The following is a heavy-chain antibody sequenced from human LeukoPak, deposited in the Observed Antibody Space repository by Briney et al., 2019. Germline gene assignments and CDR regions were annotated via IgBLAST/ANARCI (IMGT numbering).Heavy chain of an antibody. CDR2: ISYDGSNK. Sequence: GRSLRLSCAASRFTFSSYAMHWVRQAPGKGLEWVAVISYDGSNKYYADSVRGRFTISRDNSKNTLYLQMNSLRAEDTAVYYCAREPRGPYYYYYYGMDVWGQGTTVTVSS. J-gene: IGHJ6*02. CDR1: RFTFSSYA. CDR3: AREPRGPYYYYYYGMDV. V-gene: IGHV3-30*04.